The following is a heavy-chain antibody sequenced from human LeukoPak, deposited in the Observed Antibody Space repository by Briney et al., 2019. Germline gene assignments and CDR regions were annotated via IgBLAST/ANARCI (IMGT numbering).Heavy chain of an antibody. CDR3: ARSLGSYYFDY. D-gene: IGHD3-10*01. Sequence: SVKVSCKASGGTFSSYAISWVRQAPGQGLEWMGRIIPIFGTANYAQKFQGRVKITTDESTSTAYMELSSLRSEDTAVYYCARSLGSYYFDYWGQGTLVTVSS. CDR1: GGTFSSYA. V-gene: IGHV1-69*05. J-gene: IGHJ4*02. CDR2: IIPIFGTA.